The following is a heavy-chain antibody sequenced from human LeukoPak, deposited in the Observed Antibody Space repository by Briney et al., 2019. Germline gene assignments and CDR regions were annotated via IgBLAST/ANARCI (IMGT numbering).Heavy chain of an antibody. V-gene: IGHV3-21*01. Sequence: RGSLRLSCAASGFTFSSYSMNWVRQAPGKGLEWVSSISSSSSYIYYADSVKGRFTISRDNAKNSLYPQMNSLRAEDTAVYYCARAVVVAEFDYWGQGTLVTVSS. CDR2: ISSSSSYI. CDR1: GFTFSSYS. D-gene: IGHD2-15*01. J-gene: IGHJ4*02. CDR3: ARAVVVAEFDY.